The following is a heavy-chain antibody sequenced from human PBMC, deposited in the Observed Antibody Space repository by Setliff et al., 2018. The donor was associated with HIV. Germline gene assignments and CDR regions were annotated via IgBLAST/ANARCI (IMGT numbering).Heavy chain of an antibody. CDR3: ARSDCSSVRCYLGHAFEI. J-gene: IGHJ3*02. D-gene: IGHD2-15*01. V-gene: IGHV1-69*02. CDR2: IIPIIGIE. CDR1: GGTSSDYT. Sequence: SVKVSCKASGGTSSDYTVNWVRQAPGQGLEWMGRIIPIIGIENYAQKFQGRVTITADKSTSTAYMELNSLRSDDTAIYYCARSDCSSVRCYLGHAFEIWGQGTMVTVSS.